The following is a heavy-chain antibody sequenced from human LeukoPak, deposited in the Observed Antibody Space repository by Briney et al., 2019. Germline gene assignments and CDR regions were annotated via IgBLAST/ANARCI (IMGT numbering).Heavy chain of an antibody. CDR1: GFTFSSYA. J-gene: IGHJ1*01. Sequence: GGSLRLSCAASGFTFSSYAMHWVRQAPGKGLEWVSAISGSGGSTYYADSVKGRFTISRDNSKNTLYLQMNSLRAEDTAVYYCTTRDSSGYMDAEYFQHWGQGTLVTVSS. V-gene: IGHV3-23*01. CDR3: TTRDSSGYMDAEYFQH. D-gene: IGHD3-22*01. CDR2: ISGSGGST.